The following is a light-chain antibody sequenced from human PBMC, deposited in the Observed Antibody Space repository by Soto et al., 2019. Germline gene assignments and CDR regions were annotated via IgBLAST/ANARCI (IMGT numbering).Light chain of an antibody. J-gene: IGLJ1*01. CDR1: SSDVGGYNY. Sequence: QSALTQPRSVSGSPGQSVTISCTGTSSDVGGYNYVSWYQLHPGKAPKLMIYDVSKRPSGVPDRFSGSKSGNTASLTISGLQAEDEADYYCSSYTSSSTPYVFGTGTKLTVL. CDR2: DVS. V-gene: IGLV2-11*01. CDR3: SSYTSSSTPYV.